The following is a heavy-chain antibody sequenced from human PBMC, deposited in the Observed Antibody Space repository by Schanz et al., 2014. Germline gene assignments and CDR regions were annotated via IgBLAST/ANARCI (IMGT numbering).Heavy chain of an antibody. D-gene: IGHD3-10*01. Sequence: QVQLQESGPGLVKPSGTLSLTCAVSGGSISSSNWWSWVRQPPGKGLEWIGVIYHGGTTIYNPSLESRVTISIDKSKNQFSVRLTSVTAADTAVYYCAREIESSMIRGVIDWGQGTLVTVSS. J-gene: IGHJ4*02. CDR1: GGSISSSNW. V-gene: IGHV4-4*02. CDR3: AREIESSMIRGVID. CDR2: IYHGGTT.